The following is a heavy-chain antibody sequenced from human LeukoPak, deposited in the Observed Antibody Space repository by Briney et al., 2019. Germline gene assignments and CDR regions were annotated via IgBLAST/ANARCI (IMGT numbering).Heavy chain of an antibody. Sequence: GGSLRLSCAASGFTFSSYAMSWVRQAPGKGLEWVSAISGSGGSTYYADSVKGRFTISRDNSKNTLYLQMNSLRAEDTAVYYCAKGGIPEVYYYYYMDVWGKGTTVTVSS. V-gene: IGHV3-23*01. CDR1: GFTFSSYA. D-gene: IGHD3-16*01. CDR2: ISGSGGST. J-gene: IGHJ6*03. CDR3: AKGGIPEVYYYYYMDV.